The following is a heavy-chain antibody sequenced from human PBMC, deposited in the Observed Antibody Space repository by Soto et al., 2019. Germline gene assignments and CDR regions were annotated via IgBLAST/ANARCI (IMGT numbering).Heavy chain of an antibody. D-gene: IGHD3-22*01. J-gene: IGHJ4*02. V-gene: IGHV3-23*01. CDR3: AKDPPYYYDSSGYPYYFDY. Sequence: EVQLLESGGGLVQPGGSLRLSCAASGFTFSSYAMSWVRQAPGKGLEWVSAISGSGGSTYYADSVKGRFTISRDNSKNTLYLQMNSLRAEDTAVYYCAKDPPYYYDSSGYPYYFDYWGQGTLVTVSS. CDR1: GFTFSSYA. CDR2: ISGSGGST.